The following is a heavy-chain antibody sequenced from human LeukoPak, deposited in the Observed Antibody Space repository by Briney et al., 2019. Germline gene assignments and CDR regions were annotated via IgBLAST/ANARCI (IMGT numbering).Heavy chain of an antibody. CDR3: ARDIWSSGLYYFDY. D-gene: IGHD6-19*01. V-gene: IGHV3-33*01. J-gene: IGHJ4*02. CDR1: GFTFSSYG. Sequence: GGSLRLSCAASGFTFSSYGMHWVRQAPGKGLEWVAVIWYDGSNKYYADSVKGRFTISRDNSKNTLYLQMNSLRAEDTAVYYCARDIWSSGLYYFDYWGQGTLVTVSS. CDR2: IWYDGSNK.